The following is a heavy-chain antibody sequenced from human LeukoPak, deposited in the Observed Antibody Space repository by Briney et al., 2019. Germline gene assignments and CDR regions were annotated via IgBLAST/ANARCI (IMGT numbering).Heavy chain of an antibody. CDR1: GFTFSSYG. CDR3: ARAYTIFGVVME. V-gene: IGHV3-33*01. J-gene: IGHJ4*02. CDR2: IWYDGSNK. D-gene: IGHD3-3*01. Sequence: GRSLRLSCAASGFTFSSYGMHWVRQAPGKGLEWVAVIWYDGSNKYYADSVKGRFTISRDNAKNTLYLQMDSLRAEDTAVYYCARAYTIFGVVMEGGQGTLVTVSS.